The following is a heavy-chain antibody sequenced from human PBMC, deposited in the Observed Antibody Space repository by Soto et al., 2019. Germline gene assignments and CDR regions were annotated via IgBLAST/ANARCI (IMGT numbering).Heavy chain of an antibody. D-gene: IGHD4-17*01. J-gene: IGHJ3*02. Sequence: QVQLQESGPGLVKPSGTLSLTCAVSGGSISSSNWWSWVRQPPGKGLEWIGEIYHSGSTNYNPSLKSRFPISVDKSKNQFSLKLSSVTAADTAVYYCARELLSTTVVSQRAFDIWGQGTMVTVSS. CDR2: IYHSGST. CDR1: GGSISSSNW. V-gene: IGHV4-4*02. CDR3: ARELLSTTVVSQRAFDI.